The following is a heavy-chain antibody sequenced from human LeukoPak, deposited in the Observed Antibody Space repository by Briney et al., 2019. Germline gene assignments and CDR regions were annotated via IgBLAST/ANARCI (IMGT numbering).Heavy chain of an antibody. D-gene: IGHD2-15*01. Sequence: PSETLSLTCTVSGGSVSSGSYYWSWIRQPPGKGLEWIGYIYYSGNPNYNPSLKSRVTISVDTSKNQFSLKVTSVTAADTAVYYCAREDSGGWFDPWGQGTPVTVSS. CDR2: IYYSGNP. J-gene: IGHJ5*02. CDR1: GGSVSSGSYY. V-gene: IGHV4-61*01. CDR3: AREDSGGWFDP.